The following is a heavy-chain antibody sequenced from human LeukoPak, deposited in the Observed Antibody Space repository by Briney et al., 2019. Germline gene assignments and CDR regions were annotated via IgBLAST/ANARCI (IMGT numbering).Heavy chain of an antibody. CDR2: IKQDGSEK. CDR1: GFTFSSYW. Sequence: GGSLRLSCAASGFTFSSYWMSWVRQAPGKGLEWVANIKQDGSEKYYVDSVKGRFTISRDKAKNSLYLQMNSLRVEDTALYHCGEDLSPGGLESWGQGTLVSVSS. J-gene: IGHJ4*02. CDR3: GEDLSPGGLES. D-gene: IGHD1-26*01. V-gene: IGHV3-7*03.